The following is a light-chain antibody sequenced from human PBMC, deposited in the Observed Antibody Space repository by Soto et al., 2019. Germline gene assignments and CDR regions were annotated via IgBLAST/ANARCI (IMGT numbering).Light chain of an antibody. V-gene: IGLV2-14*03. CDR1: SSDVGAYNF. J-gene: IGLJ1*01. Sequence: QSALTQPASVSGSPGQSITISCTGTSSDVGAYNFVSWHQQHPGKAPKLMIYNVYDRPSGISYRFSGSKSGNTASLFISGLQAEDEADYYCSSYTSDSSYVFGSGTKVTVL. CDR2: NVY. CDR3: SSYTSDSSYV.